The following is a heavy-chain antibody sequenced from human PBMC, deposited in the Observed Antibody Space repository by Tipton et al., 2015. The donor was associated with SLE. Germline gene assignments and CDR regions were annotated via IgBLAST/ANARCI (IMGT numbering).Heavy chain of an antibody. CDR2: IYYSGST. CDR3: ARDLIRAGYFDY. J-gene: IGHJ4*02. V-gene: IGHV4-39*07. Sequence: TLSLTCTVSGGYISSSSYYWGWIRQPPGKGLEWIGSIYYSGSTYYNPSLKSRVTISVDTSKNQFSLKLSSVTAADTAVYYCARDLIRAGYFDYWGQGTLVTVSS. CDR1: GGYISSSSYY. D-gene: IGHD3-10*01.